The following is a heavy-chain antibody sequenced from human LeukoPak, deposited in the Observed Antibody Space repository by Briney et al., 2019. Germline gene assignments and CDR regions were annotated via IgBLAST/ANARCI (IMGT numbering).Heavy chain of an antibody. D-gene: IGHD3-16*02. Sequence: GGTTDYAAAVKGRFTISRDDSKNTLYLQMDSLKTEDTAVYYCTTDPSYDYVWGSYRLDFDYWGQGTLVTVSS. CDR3: TTDPSYDYVWGSYRLDFDY. CDR2: GGTT. J-gene: IGHJ4*02. V-gene: IGHV3-15*01.